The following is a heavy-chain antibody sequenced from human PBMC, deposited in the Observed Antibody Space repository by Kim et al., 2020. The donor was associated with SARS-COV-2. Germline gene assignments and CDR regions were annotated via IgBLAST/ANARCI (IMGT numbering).Heavy chain of an antibody. V-gene: IGHV4-4*07. Sequence: SETLSLTCNVSGDSISNFYWSWIRQPAGKGLEWIGRIYGSGGFNYNASLKRRVTMSMDTSKRQFSLNLRSVTAADTAIYYCARGHRSNRYLTGSDYWGQGILVTVSS. CDR1: GDSISNFY. CDR2: IYGSGGF. J-gene: IGHJ4*02. CDR3: ARGHRSNRYLTGSDY. D-gene: IGHD6-13*01.